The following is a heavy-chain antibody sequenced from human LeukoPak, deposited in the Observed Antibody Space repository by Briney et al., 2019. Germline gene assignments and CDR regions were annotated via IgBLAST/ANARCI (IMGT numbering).Heavy chain of an antibody. V-gene: IGHV3-66*01. J-gene: IGHJ3*02. Sequence: PGGSLRLSCAASGFTFSSNYMNWVRQAPGKGLEWVSVIYSGGSTYYSDSVKGSFTISRDNSKNTLYLQMNSLSAEDTAVYYCARYGLGAHAFDIWGQGTMVTVSS. CDR3: ARYGLGAHAFDI. CDR1: GFTFSSNY. CDR2: IYSGGST. D-gene: IGHD3/OR15-3a*01.